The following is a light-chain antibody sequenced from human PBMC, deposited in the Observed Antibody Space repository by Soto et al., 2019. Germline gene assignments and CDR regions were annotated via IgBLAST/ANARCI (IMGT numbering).Light chain of an antibody. CDR1: QSVSSN. V-gene: IGKV3-15*01. CDR3: QQYNSYSEA. J-gene: IGKJ1*01. CDR2: GAS. Sequence: IVMTQSPATLSVSPGERATLSCRASQSVSSNLAWYQQKPGQAPRLLIYGASTRATGIPARFSGSGSGTEFTLTISSLQSEDFAVYYCQQYNSYSEAFGQGTKVDIK.